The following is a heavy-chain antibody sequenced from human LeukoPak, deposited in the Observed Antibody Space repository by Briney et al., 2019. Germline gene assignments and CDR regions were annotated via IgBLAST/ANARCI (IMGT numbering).Heavy chain of an antibody. CDR3: ARDPGTTQTLHDAFDI. CDR2: INNSGGST. Sequence: GGSLRLSCAASGFTFSSYAMNWVRQAPGKGLAWVSGINNSGGSTYYADSVKGRFTISRDNARNSLYLQMNSLRAEDTAVYYCARDPGTTQTLHDAFDIWGQGTMVTVSS. CDR1: GFTFSSYA. V-gene: IGHV3-21*01. D-gene: IGHD1-7*01. J-gene: IGHJ3*02.